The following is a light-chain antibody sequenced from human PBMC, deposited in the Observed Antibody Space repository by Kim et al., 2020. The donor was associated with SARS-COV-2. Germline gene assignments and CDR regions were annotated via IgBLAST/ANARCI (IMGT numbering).Light chain of an antibody. J-gene: IGKJ1*01. V-gene: IGKV1-39*01. CDR3: QQTYSTPET. Sequence: ASVGDRVTITCRASQSISSYLNWYQQKPGKAPKLLIYAASALQSGVPSRFSGSGSGTDFTLTISSLQPEDFATYYCQQTYSTPETFGQGTKVDIK. CDR1: QSISSY. CDR2: AAS.